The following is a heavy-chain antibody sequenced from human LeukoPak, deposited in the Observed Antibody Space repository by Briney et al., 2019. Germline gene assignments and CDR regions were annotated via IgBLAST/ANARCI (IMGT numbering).Heavy chain of an antibody. CDR2: ISWNSGSI. V-gene: IGHV3-9*01. CDR3: AKDIEVGYDSSGYYYGRAFDI. Sequence: GGSPRLSCAASGFTFDDYAMHWVRQAPGKGLEWVSGISWNSGSIGYADSVKGRFTISRDNAKNSLYLQMNSLRAEDTALYYCAKDIEVGYDSSGYYYGRAFDIWGQGTMVTVSS. J-gene: IGHJ3*02. D-gene: IGHD3-22*01. CDR1: GFTFDDYA.